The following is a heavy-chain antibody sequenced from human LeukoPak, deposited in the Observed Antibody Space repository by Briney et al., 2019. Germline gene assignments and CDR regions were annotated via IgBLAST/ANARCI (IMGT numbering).Heavy chain of an antibody. J-gene: IGHJ4*02. CDR2: INLEGSEK. CDR1: GFTFSSYW. CDR3: ARRSAKGIVVVPAALDY. V-gene: IGHV3-7*01. D-gene: IGHD2-2*01. Sequence: GGSLSLSCAASGFTFSSYWMSWVRQGPGKGLEWVANINLEGSEKYYVDSVKGRFTISRDNAKNSLYLRMNSLRAEDTSVYYCARRSAKGIVVVPAALDYWGQGTLVTVSS.